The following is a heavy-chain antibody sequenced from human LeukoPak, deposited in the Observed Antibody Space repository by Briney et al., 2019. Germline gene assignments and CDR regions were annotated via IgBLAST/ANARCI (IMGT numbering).Heavy chain of an antibody. V-gene: IGHV4-31*03. D-gene: IGHD2-15*01. CDR3: ARGAPIVVVVAASDWFDP. J-gene: IGHJ5*02. CDR2: IYYCGST. CDR1: GDSIISGVYY. Sequence: SQTLSLTSTVSGDSIISGVYYCSWIRQHPGKGLPSTRYIYYCGSTYYNPSLKSRVTISVDTSKNQFSLKLSYVPAADTAVYYCARGAPIVVVVAASDWFDPWGQGTLVSVSS.